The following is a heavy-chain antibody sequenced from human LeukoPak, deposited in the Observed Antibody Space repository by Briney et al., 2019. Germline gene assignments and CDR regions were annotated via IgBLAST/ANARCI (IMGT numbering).Heavy chain of an antibody. CDR1: GYTFTGYY. CDR2: INPNSGGT. Sequence: ASVKVSCKAAGYTFTGYYMFWVRQAPGQGLEWMGRINPNSGGTNYAQKFQGRVTMSRDTSISTAYMELSRLRSDDTAVYYCARGYCSGGSCYSVENWFDPWGQGTLVTVSS. J-gene: IGHJ5*02. CDR3: ARGYCSGGSCYSVENWFDP. D-gene: IGHD2-15*01. V-gene: IGHV1-2*06.